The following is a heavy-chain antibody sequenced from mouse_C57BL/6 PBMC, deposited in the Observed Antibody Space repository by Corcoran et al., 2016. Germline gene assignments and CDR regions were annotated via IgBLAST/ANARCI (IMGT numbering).Heavy chain of an antibody. V-gene: IGHV9-3*01. D-gene: IGHD1-1*01. CDR1: GYTFTTYG. CDR3: ARGGYYYGSSYADWFAY. Sequence: QIQLVQSGPELKKPGETVKISCKASGYTFTTYGMSWVKQAPGKGLKWMGWINTYSGVPTYADDFKGLFAFSLETSASTAYLQINTLKNEDTATYFCARGGYYYGSSYADWFAYWGQGTLVTVSA. CDR2: INTYSGVP. J-gene: IGHJ3*01.